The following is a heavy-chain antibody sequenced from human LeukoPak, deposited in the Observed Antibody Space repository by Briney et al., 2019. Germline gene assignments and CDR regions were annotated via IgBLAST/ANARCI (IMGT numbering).Heavy chain of an antibody. CDR3: ARLLRVGGSSQQPAFAY. D-gene: IGHD2-15*01. J-gene: IGHJ4*02. V-gene: IGHV4-39*01. CDR1: GGSISSISYY. Sequence: SETLSLTCTVSGGSISSISYYWGWSRQPPGEGLGWIGSSYYSGRTYYNPALKSRDALSVDTSKNQISLKLSSVTAADTAVYYCARLLRVGGSSQQPAFAYGSQGTLLTVSS. CDR2: SYYSGRT.